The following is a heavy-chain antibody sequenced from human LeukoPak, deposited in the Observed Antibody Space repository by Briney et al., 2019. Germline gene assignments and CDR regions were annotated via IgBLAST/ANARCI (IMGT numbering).Heavy chain of an antibody. J-gene: IGHJ4*02. CDR2: IYASGST. CDR1: GGSISSYY. CDR3: ARAISNDDNSGYYY. V-gene: IGHV4-4*07. Sequence: SETLSLTCTVSGGSISSYYWSWIRQPAGRGLEWIGRIYASGSTKYNPSLKSRVTMSVDTSKNQFSLKLSSVTAADTAVYYCARAISNDDNSGYYYWGQGTLVTVSS. D-gene: IGHD3-22*01.